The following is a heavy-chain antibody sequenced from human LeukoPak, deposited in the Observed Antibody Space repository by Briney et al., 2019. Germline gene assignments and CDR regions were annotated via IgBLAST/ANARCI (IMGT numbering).Heavy chain of an antibody. D-gene: IGHD4-11*01. CDR3: ATGDPTVTKTPLYYYYYGMDV. CDR2: FDPEDGET. CDR1: GYTLTELS. J-gene: IGHJ6*02. V-gene: IGHV1-24*01. Sequence: ASVKVSCKVSGYTLTELSMHWVRQAPGKGLEWMGGFDPEDGETIYAQKFQGRVTMTEDTSTDTAYMELSSLGSEDTAVYYCATGDPTVTKTPLYYYYYGMDVWGQGTTVTVSS.